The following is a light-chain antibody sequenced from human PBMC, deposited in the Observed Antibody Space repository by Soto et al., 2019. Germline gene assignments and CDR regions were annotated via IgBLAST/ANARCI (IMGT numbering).Light chain of an antibody. CDR1: SSDVGGYNY. CDR2: EVS. J-gene: IGLJ1*01. CDR3: SSYAGSNIFGV. V-gene: IGLV2-8*01. Sequence: QSALTQPPSASGTPGQPVTISCTGTSSDVGGYNYISWYQQHPGTPPKLIIYEVSKRPSGVPARFSGSKSGNTASLTVSGLQAEDEADYYCSSYAGSNIFGVFGTGTKLTVL.